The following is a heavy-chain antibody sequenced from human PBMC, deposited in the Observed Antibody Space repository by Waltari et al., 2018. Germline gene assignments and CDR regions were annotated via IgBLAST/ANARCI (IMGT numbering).Heavy chain of an antibody. CDR3: AREVVPAAKIVVNWFDP. V-gene: IGHV7-4-1*02. Sequence: QVQLVQSGSEWKKPGASVKVSCKAYGYSFTNYAINWVRQAPGQGLELMGWITTTTENPTVTQGFTRRFVFSLDTSVSTAYLQINDLKAEDTAIYYCAREVVPAAKIVVNWFDPWGQGTQVTVSS. J-gene: IGHJ5*02. D-gene: IGHD2-2*01. CDR1: GYSFTNYA. CDR2: ITTTTENP.